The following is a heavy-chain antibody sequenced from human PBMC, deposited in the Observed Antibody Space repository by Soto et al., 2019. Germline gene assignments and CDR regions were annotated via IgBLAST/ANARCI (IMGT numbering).Heavy chain of an antibody. D-gene: IGHD6-6*01. CDR1: WGSINDFY. CDR2: IYYSGST. Sequence: LXLTCTVSWGSINDFYLSWIRQPPGNGLEWIGYIYYSGSTDYNPSLKGRVTISVDTSKNQFSLKLRSVTAADTAVYYCARVGGVAARTFDYWGQGTLVTVSS. CDR3: ARVGGVAARTFDY. V-gene: IGHV4-59*01. J-gene: IGHJ4*02.